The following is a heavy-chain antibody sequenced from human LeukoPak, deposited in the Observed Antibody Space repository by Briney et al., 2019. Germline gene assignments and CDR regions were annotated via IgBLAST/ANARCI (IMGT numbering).Heavy chain of an antibody. CDR1: GFTFSDYG. Sequence: GGSLRLSCTASGFTFSDYGMHWVRQAPRKGLQWVAVMSYDGSNKYYADSVKGRFTISRDNSKNTLFLLMNSLRAEDTAVYYCAELGITMIGGVWGKGTTVTISS. CDR2: MSYDGSNK. CDR3: AELGITMIGGV. V-gene: IGHV3-30*18. J-gene: IGHJ6*04. D-gene: IGHD3-10*02.